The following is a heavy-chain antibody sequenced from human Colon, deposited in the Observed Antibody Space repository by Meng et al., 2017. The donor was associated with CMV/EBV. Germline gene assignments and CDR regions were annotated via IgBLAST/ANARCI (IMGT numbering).Heavy chain of an antibody. CDR1: PYSISDFS. V-gene: IGHV1-24*01. J-gene: IGHJ4*02. Sequence: ASVKVSCKVSPYSISDFSIYWVRDVPGKGFEWMGGFDPEDGEPLYAQNFQGRVTLTEETYKDTAYLEITSLRSDDTAVYYCSREVDYGGYIVLGYWGQGTLVTVSS. CDR3: SREVDYGGYIVLGY. D-gene: IGHD4-23*01. CDR2: FDPEDGEP.